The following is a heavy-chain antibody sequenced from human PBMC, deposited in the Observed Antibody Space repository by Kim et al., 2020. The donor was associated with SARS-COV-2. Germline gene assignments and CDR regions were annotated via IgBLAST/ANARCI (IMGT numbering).Heavy chain of an antibody. Sequence: ASVKVSCKASGYTFTGYYMHWVRQAPGQGLEWMGWINPNSGGTNYAQKFQGRVTMTRDTSISTAYMELSRLRSDDTAVYYCARGYVDTAMVPYYYYYMDVWGKGTTVTVSS. CDR3: ARGYVDTAMVPYYYYYMDV. D-gene: IGHD5-18*01. V-gene: IGHV1-2*02. CDR1: GYTFTGYY. CDR2: INPNSGGT. J-gene: IGHJ6*03.